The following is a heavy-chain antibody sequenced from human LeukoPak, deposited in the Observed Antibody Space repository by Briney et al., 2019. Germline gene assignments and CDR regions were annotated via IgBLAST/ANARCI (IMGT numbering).Heavy chain of an antibody. J-gene: IGHJ4*02. CDR3: ATNPYSSSFYSPDY. D-gene: IGHD6-13*01. CDR2: VHHSGTS. CDR1: GDSIGRYF. Sequence: SETLSLTCSVSGDSIGRYFWSWIRLSPGKGLECIGYVHHSGTSRYKPSLESRVTISLDTSENQFSLTLKSVTAADTAVYYCATNPYSSSFYSPDYWGQGTLVTVSS. V-gene: IGHV4-59*12.